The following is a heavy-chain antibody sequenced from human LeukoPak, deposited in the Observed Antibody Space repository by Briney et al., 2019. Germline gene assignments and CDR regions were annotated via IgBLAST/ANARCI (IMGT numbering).Heavy chain of an antibody. Sequence: AGGSLRLSCAASGFTFSNSAMHWVRQAPGEGLEWVAVILSDGTNKFYADSVKGRFTISGDNSKNTLYLQINSLRVEDTAVYYCARDSPGGYLDYWGQGTLVTVAS. CDR2: ILSDGTNK. J-gene: IGHJ4*02. CDR1: GFTFSNSA. D-gene: IGHD3-10*01. CDR3: ARDSPGGYLDY. V-gene: IGHV3-33*01.